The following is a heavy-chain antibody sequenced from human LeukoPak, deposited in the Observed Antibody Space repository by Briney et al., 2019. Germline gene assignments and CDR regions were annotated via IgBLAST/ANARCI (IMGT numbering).Heavy chain of an antibody. J-gene: IGHJ4*02. D-gene: IGHD3-10*01. CDR1: GFTVSSNY. CDR2: IYSGGST. V-gene: IGHV3-53*01. CDR3: ARPRIWFGNTLEDY. Sequence: GGSLRLSCAASGFTVSSNYMSWVRQAPGKGLERVSVIYSGGSTYYADSVKGRFTISRDNSKNTLYLQMNSLRAEDTAVYYCARPRIWFGNTLEDYWGQGTLVTVSS.